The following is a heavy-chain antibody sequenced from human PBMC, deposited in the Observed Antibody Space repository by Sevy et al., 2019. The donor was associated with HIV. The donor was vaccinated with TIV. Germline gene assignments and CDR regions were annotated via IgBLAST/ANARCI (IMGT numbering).Heavy chain of an antibody. CDR3: ARDHVKDGDLGDYYYFAMDV. J-gene: IGHJ6*02. V-gene: IGHV3-11*01. Sequence: GGSLRLSCAASGFTLSDYYMSWIRQAPGKGLEWVSYISGSDNTKYYADSVKGRFTMSRDNAKNSLYLQMNSLRAEDTAVYYCARDHVKDGDLGDYYYFAMDVWGQGTTVTVSS. D-gene: IGHD4-17*01. CDR1: GFTLSDYY. CDR2: ISGSDNTK.